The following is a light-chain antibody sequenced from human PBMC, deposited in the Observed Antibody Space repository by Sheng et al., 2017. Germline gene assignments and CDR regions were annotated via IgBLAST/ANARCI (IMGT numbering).Light chain of an antibody. CDR1: SSDVGGYNF. V-gene: IGLV2-14*01. Sequence: QSALTQPASVSGSPGQSITISCTGTSSDVGGYNFVSWYQQHPGKAPKLIIYDVSTRPSGVSNLFSGSKSGNTASLTISGLQAEDEADYYCSSYTSSFTQVFGTGTTVTV. CDR3: SSYTSSFTQV. J-gene: IGLJ1*01. CDR2: DVS.